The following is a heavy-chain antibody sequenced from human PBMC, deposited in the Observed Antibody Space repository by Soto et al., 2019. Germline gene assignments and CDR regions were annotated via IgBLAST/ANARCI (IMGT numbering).Heavy chain of an antibody. Sequence: EVQLLESGGGLVQPGGSLRLSCAASGFTFSTDAMTWVRQAPGKGLEWVSSITDSGGGTFYAESVKGRFTISRDNSKNTLHLQMNRLRDEDTAIYYCAKVVRNYYDSGSYSHFDYWGQGTLVTVSS. J-gene: IGHJ4*02. V-gene: IGHV3-23*01. CDR1: GFTFSTDA. CDR3: AKVVRNYYDSGSYSHFDY. D-gene: IGHD3-10*01. CDR2: ITDSGGGT.